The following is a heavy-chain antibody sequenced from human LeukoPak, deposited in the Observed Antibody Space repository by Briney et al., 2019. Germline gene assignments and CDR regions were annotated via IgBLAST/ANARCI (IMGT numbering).Heavy chain of an antibody. D-gene: IGHD3-22*01. CDR3: ASDSSYDSGGYFYY. CDR1: GGSISSFY. V-gene: IGHV4-4*07. Sequence: SETLSLTCSISGGSISSFYWSWIRQPAGKGLEWIGRLSTRGNTDYNPSLKSRVTLSVDTSNNQFSLKLTSVTAADTAVYYCASDSSYDSGGYFYYWGQGTLVTVSS. J-gene: IGHJ4*02. CDR2: LSTRGNT.